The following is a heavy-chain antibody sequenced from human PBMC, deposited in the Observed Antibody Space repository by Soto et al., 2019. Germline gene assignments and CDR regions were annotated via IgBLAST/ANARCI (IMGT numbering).Heavy chain of an antibody. V-gene: IGHV3-43*01. J-gene: IGHJ4*02. CDR3: AKGDGASYCSSSSCSIDY. D-gene: IGHD2-2*01. CDR1: GFTFDDYT. Sequence: EVQLVESGGVVVQLGGSLRLSCAASGFTFDDYTMHWVRQAPGKGLEWVSLISWYGGSTYYADSVKGRFTISRDNTKNSLYVQMNSLSTEDTALYYCAKGDGASYCSSSSCSIDYWGQGPLFTVSS. CDR2: ISWYGGST.